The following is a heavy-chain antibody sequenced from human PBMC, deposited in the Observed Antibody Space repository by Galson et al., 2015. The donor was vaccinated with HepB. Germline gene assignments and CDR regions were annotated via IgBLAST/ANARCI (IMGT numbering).Heavy chain of an antibody. CDR3: AKGDRVSSGACVAV. Sequence: SLRLSCAASGFTFSSYAMSWVRQAPGKGLEWVSGISASGDSTYYADSVKGRFTISRDNSKNTLYLQMISLRAEDTAVYYCAKGDRVSSGACVAVWGQGTTVTVSS. CDR2: ISASGDST. J-gene: IGHJ6*02. CDR1: GFTFSSYA. D-gene: IGHD3-10*01. V-gene: IGHV3-23*01.